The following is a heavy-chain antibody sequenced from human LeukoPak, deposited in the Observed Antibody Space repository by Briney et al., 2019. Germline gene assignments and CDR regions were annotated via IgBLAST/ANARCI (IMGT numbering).Heavy chain of an antibody. CDR1: GYRFTSYW. Sequence: GESLKISCQGSGYRFTSYWIGWVRQKPGKGLEWLGMIYPDDSDTRYSPSFLGQVTISADTSINTAYLQWSGLMASDTAIYYCARRGGERNWFDPWGQGTLVTVSS. CDR2: IYPDDSDT. CDR3: ARRGGERNWFDP. J-gene: IGHJ5*02. V-gene: IGHV5-51*01. D-gene: IGHD3-10*01.